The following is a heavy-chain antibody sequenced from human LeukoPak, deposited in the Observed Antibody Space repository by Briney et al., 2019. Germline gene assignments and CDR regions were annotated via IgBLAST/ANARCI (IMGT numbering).Heavy chain of an antibody. CDR1: GFTFSDYY. V-gene: IGHV3-11*01. J-gene: IGHJ4*02. D-gene: IGHD3-22*01. CDR3: AREAYNYDSRGSGY. Sequence: GGSLRLSCAASGFTFSDYYMSWIRQAPGKGLEWVSYISSSGSTIYYADSVKGRFTFSRDNAKNSLYLQMNSLRAEDTAVYYCAREAYNYDSRGSGYWGQGTLVTVSS. CDR2: ISSSGSTI.